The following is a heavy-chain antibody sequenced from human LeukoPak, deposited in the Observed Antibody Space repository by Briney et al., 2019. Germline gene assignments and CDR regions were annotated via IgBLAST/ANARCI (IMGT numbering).Heavy chain of an antibody. V-gene: IGHV4-59*08. J-gene: IGHJ4*02. CDR1: GGSISSYY. CDR2: IHYSGST. CDR3: ATLSSGWYFDY. D-gene: IGHD6-19*01. Sequence: PSETLSLTCTVSGGSISSYYWSWIRQPPGKGLEWTGYIHYSGSTNYNPSLKSRVTISVDTSKNQFSLKLSSVTAADTAVYYCATLSSGWYFDYWGQGILVTVSS.